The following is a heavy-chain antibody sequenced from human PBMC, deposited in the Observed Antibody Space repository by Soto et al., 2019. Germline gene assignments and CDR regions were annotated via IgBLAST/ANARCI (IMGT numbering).Heavy chain of an antibody. CDR1: GFTSSTFG. CDR2: ISGRGDNT. V-gene: IGHV3-23*01. CDR3: GGDPRGPEY. Sequence: EGQLLESGGGLVQPGGSLRLSCAGSGFTSSTFGMSWVRQAPGKGLEWVSGISGRGDNTYYADSVKGRFTISRDKSKNTLFLQMNGRRAEDTAMYYCGGDPRGPEYWGQGTLVTVSS. D-gene: IGHD6-6*01. J-gene: IGHJ4*02.